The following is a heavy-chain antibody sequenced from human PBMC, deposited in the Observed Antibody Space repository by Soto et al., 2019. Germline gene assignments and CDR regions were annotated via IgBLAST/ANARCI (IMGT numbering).Heavy chain of an antibody. CDR2: INPSGGST. CDR1: GYTFTSYY. V-gene: IGHV1-46*01. CDR3: ARDCGGANMVRGVTV. D-gene: IGHD3-10*01. Sequence: ASVKVSCKASGYTFTSYYMHWVRQAPGQGLEWMGIINPSGGSTSYAQKFQGRVTMTRDTSTSTVYMELGSLRSEDTAVYYCARDCGGANMVRGVTVWGQGTTVTVSS. J-gene: IGHJ6*02.